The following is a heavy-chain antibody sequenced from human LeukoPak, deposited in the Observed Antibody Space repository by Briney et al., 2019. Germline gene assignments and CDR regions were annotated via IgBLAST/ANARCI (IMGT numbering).Heavy chain of an antibody. CDR1: GFTFSSYE. Sequence: GGSLRLSCAASGFTFSSYEMNWVRQAPGKGLEWVSYISSSGSTIYYADSVKGRFTISRDNAKNSLYLQMNSLRAEDTAVYYCANLGHSGYDGPNWFDPWGQGTLVTVSS. CDR2: ISSSGSTI. V-gene: IGHV3-48*03. J-gene: IGHJ5*02. CDR3: ANLGHSGYDGPNWFDP. D-gene: IGHD5-12*01.